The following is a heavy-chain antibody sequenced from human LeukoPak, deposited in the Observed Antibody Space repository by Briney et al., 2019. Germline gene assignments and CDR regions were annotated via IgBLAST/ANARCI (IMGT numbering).Heavy chain of an antibody. D-gene: IGHD6-6*01. J-gene: IGHJ4*02. CDR2: INPNSGGT. V-gene: IGHV1-2*02. CDR1: GYTFTGYY. Sequence: GASVKLSCKASGYTFTGYYMHWVRQAPGQGLEWMGWINPNSGGTNYAQKFQGRVTMTRDTSISTAYMELSRLRSDDTAVYYCARARSIIAARRGVYFDYWGQGTLVTVSS. CDR3: ARARSIIAARRGVYFDY.